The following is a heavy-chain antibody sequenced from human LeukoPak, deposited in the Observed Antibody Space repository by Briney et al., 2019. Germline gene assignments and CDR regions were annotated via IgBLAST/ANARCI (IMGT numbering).Heavy chain of an antibody. V-gene: IGHV1-18*01. CDR1: GYMFSDYG. CDR2: ISTYSGNT. Sequence: GASVKVSCKPSGYMFSDYGISWVRQAPGQGLEWMGWISTYSGNTNYAQNLRDRVSMTRDTSTSTVYMELRSLRSDDTAAYYCARDQGGGWFGESDSFDIWGQGTRLTVSS. D-gene: IGHD3-10*01. J-gene: IGHJ3*02. CDR3: ARDQGGGWFGESDSFDI.